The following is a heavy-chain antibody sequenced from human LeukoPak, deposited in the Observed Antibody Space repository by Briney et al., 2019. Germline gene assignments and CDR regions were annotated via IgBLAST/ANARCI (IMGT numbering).Heavy chain of an antibody. CDR2: TYYRSKWYN. J-gene: IGHJ3*02. CDR3: ARDGGAYCGGDCYPLDAFDI. Sequence: SQTLSLTCAISGDSVSSNSAAWNWIRQSPSRGLEWLGRTYYRSKWYNDYAVSVKSRITINPDTSKNQFSLQLNSVTPEDTAVYYCARDGGAYCGGDCYPLDAFDIWGQGTMVTVSS. CDR1: GDSVSSNSAA. D-gene: IGHD2-21*02. V-gene: IGHV6-1*01.